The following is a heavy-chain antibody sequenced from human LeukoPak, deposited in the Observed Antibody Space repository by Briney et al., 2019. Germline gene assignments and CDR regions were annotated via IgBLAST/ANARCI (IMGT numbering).Heavy chain of an antibody. CDR3: ARAVDRVTMVRGVIKNYYYYMDV. Sequence: GGSLRLSCVTSGFTFNTHGMHWVRQAPGKALEWVAFVEHDGSKKYLESVKGRFTISRENAKNSLYLQMNSLRDEDTAVYYCARAVDRVTMVRGVIKNYYYYMDVWGKGTTVTVSS. D-gene: IGHD3-10*01. CDR2: VEHDGSKK. CDR1: GFTFNTHG. V-gene: IGHV3-33*05. J-gene: IGHJ6*03.